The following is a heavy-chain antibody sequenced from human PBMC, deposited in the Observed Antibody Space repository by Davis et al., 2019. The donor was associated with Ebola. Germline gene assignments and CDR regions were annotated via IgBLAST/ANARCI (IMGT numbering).Heavy chain of an antibody. D-gene: IGHD6-19*01. Sequence: GESLKISCAASGFTSSSYSMNWVRQAPGKGLEWVSYISSSSSYTNYADSVKGRFTISRDNAKNSLYLQMNSLRAEDTAVYYCAKDLSSGWVGGSFDYWGQGTLVTVSS. J-gene: IGHJ4*02. CDR3: AKDLSSGWVGGSFDY. CDR1: GFTSSSYS. CDR2: ISSSSSYT. V-gene: IGHV3-21*05.